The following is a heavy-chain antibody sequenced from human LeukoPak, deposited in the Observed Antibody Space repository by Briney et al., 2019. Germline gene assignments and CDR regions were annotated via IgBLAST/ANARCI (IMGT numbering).Heavy chain of an antibody. Sequence: PGGSLRVSCAASGFTFSSYAMSWVRQAPGKGLEWVSIISGSGGSTYYADSVKGRFTISRDNSKNTLYFQMNSLRAEDTAVYYCAKQCGPYYDSSAYYSDYWGQGTLVTVSS. V-gene: IGHV3-23*01. CDR3: AKQCGPYYDSSAYYSDY. J-gene: IGHJ4*02. D-gene: IGHD3-22*01. CDR2: ISGSGGST. CDR1: GFTFSSYA.